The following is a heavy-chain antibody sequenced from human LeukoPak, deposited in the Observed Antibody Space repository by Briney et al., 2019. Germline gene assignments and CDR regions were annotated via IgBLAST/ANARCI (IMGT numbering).Heavy chain of an antibody. D-gene: IGHD6-19*01. CDR1: GYTFTGYY. CDR2: ITPNSGDT. J-gene: IGHJ4*02. V-gene: IGHV1-2*02. Sequence: ASVKVSCKASGYTFTGYYIHWVRQAPGQGLEWMGWITPNSGDTNYAQKFQGRVTMTSDTSISTAYMELSRLTSDDTAVYYCARGYSSGWYGCYWGQGTLVTVSS. CDR3: ARGYSSGWYGCY.